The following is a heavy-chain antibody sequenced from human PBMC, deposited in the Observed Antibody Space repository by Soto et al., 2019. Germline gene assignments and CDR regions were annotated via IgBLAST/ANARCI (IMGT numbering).Heavy chain of an antibody. D-gene: IGHD3-3*01. Sequence: GESLKISCKGSGYSFTSYWISWVRQMPGKGLEWMGRIDPSDSYTNYSPSFQGHVTISADKSISTAYLQWSSLKASDTAMYYCATITYVTLFGVVYGMDVWGQGTTVTVSS. CDR3: ATITYVTLFGVVYGMDV. CDR2: IDPSDSYT. V-gene: IGHV5-10-1*01. CDR1: GYSFTSYW. J-gene: IGHJ6*02.